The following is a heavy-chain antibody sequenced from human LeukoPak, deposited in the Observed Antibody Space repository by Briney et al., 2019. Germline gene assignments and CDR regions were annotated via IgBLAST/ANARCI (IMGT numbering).Heavy chain of an antibody. D-gene: IGHD3-22*01. J-gene: IGHJ4*02. Sequence: KPSETLSLTCAVYGGSFSGYYWSWIRQPPGKGLEWIGEINHSGSTNYNPSLKSRVTISVDTSKNQFSLKLSSVTAADTAVYYCARDRDDSSGFPVRYWGQGTLVTVSS. CDR2: INHSGST. V-gene: IGHV4-34*01. CDR3: ARDRDDSSGFPVRY. CDR1: GGSFSGYY.